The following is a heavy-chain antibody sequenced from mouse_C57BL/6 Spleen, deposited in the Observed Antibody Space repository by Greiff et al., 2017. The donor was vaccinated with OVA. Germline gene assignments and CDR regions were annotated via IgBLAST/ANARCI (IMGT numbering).Heavy chain of an antibody. CDR3: ARIPADYYGSRGWYFDV. V-gene: IGHV1-42*01. CDR2: INPSTGGT. CDR1: GYSFTGYY. J-gene: IGHJ1*03. D-gene: IGHD1-1*01. Sequence: VQLQQSGPELVKPGASVKISCKASGYSFTGYYMNWVKQSPDKSLEWIGEINPSTGGTTYNQKFKAKATLTVDKSSSTAYMQLKSLTSEDSAVYYCARIPADYYGSRGWYFDVWGTGTTVTVSS.